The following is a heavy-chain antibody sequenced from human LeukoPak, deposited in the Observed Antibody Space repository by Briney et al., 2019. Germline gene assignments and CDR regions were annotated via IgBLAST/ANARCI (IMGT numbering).Heavy chain of an antibody. V-gene: IGHV1-2*02. J-gene: IGHJ4*02. D-gene: IGHD3-10*01. CDR2: INPKSGGT. CDR1: ANTLTGYY. CDR3: ARDLSITMVRAPFY. Sequence: ASVKVSCKASANTLTGYYMHWVRQAPGQGLEWMGWINPKSGGTNYAQKFQGRVTMTRDTSISTAFMELSRLRSDDTAVYYCARDLSITMVRAPFYWGPGTPVTVSS.